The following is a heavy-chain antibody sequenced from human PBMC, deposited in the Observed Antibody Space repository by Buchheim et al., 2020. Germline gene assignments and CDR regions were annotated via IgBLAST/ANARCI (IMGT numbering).Heavy chain of an antibody. Sequence: VQLVESGGGVVQPGRSLRLSCAASGFTFSSYGMHWVRQAPGKGLEWVAVISYDGSNKYYADSVKGRFTISRDNSKNTLYLQMNSLRAEDTAVYYCAKWAVRGVIFRYYFDYWGQGTL. J-gene: IGHJ4*02. CDR1: GFTFSSYG. D-gene: IGHD3-10*01. CDR3: AKWAVRGVIFRYYFDY. CDR2: ISYDGSNK. V-gene: IGHV3-30*18.